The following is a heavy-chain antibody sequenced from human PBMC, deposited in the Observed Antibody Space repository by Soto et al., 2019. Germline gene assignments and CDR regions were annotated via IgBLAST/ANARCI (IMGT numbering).Heavy chain of an antibody. CDR1: GASIRNFY. CDR3: AKGGTYYFDF. D-gene: IGHD3-16*01. J-gene: IGHJ4*02. Sequence: SETLSLTFSVSGASIRNFYCSWIRQSAGKGLEWIGRLNTRGTTDYNPSLVRGGTMSTDTSKNRVSLSLTTVTAAEKAVYYCAKGGTYYFDFWGQGIVVTVSS. V-gene: IGHV4-4*07. CDR2: LNTRGTT.